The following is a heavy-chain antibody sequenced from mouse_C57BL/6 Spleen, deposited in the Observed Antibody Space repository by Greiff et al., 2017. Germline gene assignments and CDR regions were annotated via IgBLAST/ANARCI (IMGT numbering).Heavy chain of an antibody. V-gene: IGHV14-1*01. J-gene: IGHJ4*01. CDR1: GFNIKDYY. CDR3: TTPPFTTYAMDY. Sequence: EVQLQQSGAELVRPGASVKLSCTASGFNIKDYYMHWVKQRPEQGLEWIGRIDPEDGDTEYAPKFQGKATMPADTSSNTAYLQLSSLTSEDTAVYYCTTPPFTTYAMDYWGQGTSVTVSS. D-gene: IGHD1-1*01. CDR2: IDPEDGDT.